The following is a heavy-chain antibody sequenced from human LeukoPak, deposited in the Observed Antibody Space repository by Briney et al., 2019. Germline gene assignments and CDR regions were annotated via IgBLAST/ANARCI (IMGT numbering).Heavy chain of an antibody. CDR3: ARTLATTVTTFDY. D-gene: IGHD4-11*01. Sequence: SETLSLTCTVSGGSISSSSYYWGWIRQPPGKGLEWIGSIYYSGSTYYNPSLKSRVTISVDTSKNQFSLKLSSVTAADTAVYYCARTLATTVTTFDYWGQGTLVTVSS. CDR2: IYYSGST. J-gene: IGHJ4*02. CDR1: GGSISSSSYY. V-gene: IGHV4-39*01.